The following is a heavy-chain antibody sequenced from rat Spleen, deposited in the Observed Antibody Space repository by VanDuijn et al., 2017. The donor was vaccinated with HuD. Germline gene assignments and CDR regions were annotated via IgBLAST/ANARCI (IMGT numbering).Heavy chain of an antibody. CDR1: GFSLSDCS. CDR3: TRVGNYGNYDFDY. J-gene: IGHJ2*01. CDR2: VWIGGNT. V-gene: IGHV2S63*01. D-gene: IGHD1-11*01. Sequence: EVQLKESGPGLVQPSQTLSLTCTVSGFSLSDCSVHWVRQPPGKGLEWMGVVWIGGNTAYNSALKSRLSISRDTSKSQVFLKMNSLQTEDTAIYYCTRVGNYGNYDFDYWGQGVMVTVSS.